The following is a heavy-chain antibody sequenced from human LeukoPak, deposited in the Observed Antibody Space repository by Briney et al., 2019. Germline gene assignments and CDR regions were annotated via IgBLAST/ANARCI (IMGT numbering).Heavy chain of an antibody. D-gene: IGHD6-19*01. CDR3: ATSSSGWYAYYDY. J-gene: IGHJ4*02. CDR1: GFTVSSNS. CDR2: SYDTGNT. Sequence: GGSLRLSCAASGFTVSSNSLTWVRQAPGKGLEWVSVSYDTGNTYYADSVKGRFTISGDISKNTLYLQMNSLRAEDTAVYYCATSSSGWYAYYDYWGQGTLVTVSS. V-gene: IGHV3-53*01.